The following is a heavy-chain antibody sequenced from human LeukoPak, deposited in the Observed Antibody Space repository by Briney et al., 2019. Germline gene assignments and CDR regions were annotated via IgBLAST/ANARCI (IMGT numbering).Heavy chain of an antibody. V-gene: IGHV4-59*08. J-gene: IGHJ4*02. CDR1: GGSISSYY. CDR3: ARLPYSSGYNIRDY. Sequence: SETLSLTCTVSGGSISSYYWSWIRQPPWKGLEWIGYIYYSGSTNYNPSLKSRVTISVDTSKNQFSLKLSSVTAADTAVYYCARLPYSSGYNIRDYWGQGTLVTVSS. D-gene: IGHD3-22*01. CDR2: IYYSGST.